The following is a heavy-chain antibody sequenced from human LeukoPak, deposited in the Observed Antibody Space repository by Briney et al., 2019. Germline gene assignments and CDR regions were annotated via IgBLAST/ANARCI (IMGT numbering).Heavy chain of an antibody. Sequence: SETLSLTCTVSGGSISSSSYYWSWIRQPPGKGLEWIGEIYHSGSTNYNPSLKSRVTISVDKSKNQFSLKLSSVTAADTAVYYCARAFSRRRNSGIDYWGQGTLVTVSS. CDR2: IYHSGST. J-gene: IGHJ4*02. CDR1: GGSISSSSYY. D-gene: IGHD4-23*01. V-gene: IGHV4-61*05. CDR3: ARAFSRRRNSGIDY.